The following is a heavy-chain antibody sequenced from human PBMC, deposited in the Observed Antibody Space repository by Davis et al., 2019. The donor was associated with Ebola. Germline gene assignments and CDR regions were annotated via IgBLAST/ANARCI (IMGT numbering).Heavy chain of an antibody. Sequence: GSLRPSCPVPGSTSSSYWMSWIRQPPGKGLGWIGCVYSSGYTFYNHSLKSGFSISVDTSKNQFSLSLRSVTAADTAVYYCARQKPDFYYDSSGYRILRYFDYWGQGTLVTVSS. V-gene: IGHV4-59*08. J-gene: IGHJ4*02. D-gene: IGHD3-22*01. CDR3: ARQKPDFYYDSSGYRILRYFDY. CDR1: GSTSSSYW. CDR2: VYSSGYT.